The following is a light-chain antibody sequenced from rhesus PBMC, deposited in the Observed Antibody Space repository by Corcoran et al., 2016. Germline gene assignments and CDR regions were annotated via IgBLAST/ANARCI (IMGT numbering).Light chain of an antibody. CDR3: QQHNSHPPT. V-gene: IGKV1-44*01. J-gene: IGKJ1*01. Sequence: DIQMTQSPSSLSASVGDRVTITCRASQTMGSYLAWYQQKPGKVPKLLIYASSSLESGVPSRFSGSGSGTEFTLTISSLQPEDFATYYCQQHNSHPPTFGQGTKVEIK. CDR1: QTMGSY. CDR2: ASS.